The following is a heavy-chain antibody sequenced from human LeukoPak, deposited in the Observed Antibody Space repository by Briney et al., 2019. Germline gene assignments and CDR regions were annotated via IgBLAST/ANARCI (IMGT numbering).Heavy chain of an antibody. V-gene: IGHV3-23*01. Sequence: GGSLRLSCAASGFTFNNYAMSWVRQAPGMGLEWLSYVSGSGGATYYAASVKGRFTISRDNSKNTVYLQMGSLRAEDTAVYYCAKNKGGTYKYYMDVWGNGTTVTVSS. CDR1: GFTFNNYA. J-gene: IGHJ6*03. CDR2: VSGSGGAT. D-gene: IGHD1-1*01. CDR3: AKNKGGTYKYYMDV.